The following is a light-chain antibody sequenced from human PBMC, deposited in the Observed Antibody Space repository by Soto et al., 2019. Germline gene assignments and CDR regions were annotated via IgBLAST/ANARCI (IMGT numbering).Light chain of an antibody. CDR2: DAA. J-gene: IGKJ1*01. V-gene: IGKV3-11*01. CDR1: QCVGTS. Sequence: PGDRATLSCRASQCVGTSLAWYKQQPGQAPRLLIHDAAYRASGIPERFRGSGSGTAFSLSISSLEPDDFAVYYCQHRSSWPRSFGRGTKVEV. CDR3: QHRSSWPRS.